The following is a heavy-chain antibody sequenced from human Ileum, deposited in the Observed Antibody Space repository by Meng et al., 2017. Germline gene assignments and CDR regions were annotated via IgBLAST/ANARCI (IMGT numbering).Heavy chain of an antibody. V-gene: IGHV4-4*01. CDR2: IFQSGRT. CDR1: GTW. Sequence: QVQLQESGPRLVKPPGTLSLTCAVSGTWWSWVCQPPGKGLEWIGEIFQSGRTNYNPSLKSRVTISIDKSKSQISLQLSDVTAADTAVYSCATSNDRDVYYLGYWGQGTLVTVSS. D-gene: IGHD3-22*01. J-gene: IGHJ4*02. CDR3: ATSNDRDVYYLGY.